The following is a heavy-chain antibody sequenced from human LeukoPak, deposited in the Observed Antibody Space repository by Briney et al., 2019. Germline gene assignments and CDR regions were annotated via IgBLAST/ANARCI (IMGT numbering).Heavy chain of an antibody. D-gene: IGHD3-22*01. CDR3: AGLVGRYSSGLYYYYFDY. CDR2: MYLSGTT. V-gene: IGHV4-4*02. J-gene: IGHJ4*02. CDR1: GGSINSLDL. Sequence: SATLSLTCTVSGGSINSLDLWSWVRQPPGKGLEWIGEMYLSGTTHSNPSVKSRVTISIDKSKNQFFLNLSSVTAADTAVYYCAGLVGRYSSGLYYYYFDYWGQGTLVTVSS.